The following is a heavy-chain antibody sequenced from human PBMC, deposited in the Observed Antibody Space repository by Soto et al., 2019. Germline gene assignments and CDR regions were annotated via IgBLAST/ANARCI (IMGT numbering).Heavy chain of an antibody. D-gene: IGHD2-21*02. J-gene: IGHJ6*02. CDR2: ISYDGSNK. CDR3: ARDSPQRAVVVTEGYYGMDV. V-gene: IGHV3-30-3*01. Sequence: QVQLVESGGGVVQPGRSLRLSCAASGFTFSSYAMHWVRQAPGKGLEWVAVISYDGSNKYYADSVKGRFTISRDNSKNTLYLQMNSLRAEDTAVYYCARDSPQRAVVVTEGYYGMDVWGQGTTVTVSS. CDR1: GFTFSSYA.